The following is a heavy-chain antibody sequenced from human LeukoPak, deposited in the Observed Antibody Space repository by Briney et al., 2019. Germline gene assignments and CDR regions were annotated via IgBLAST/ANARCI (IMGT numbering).Heavy chain of an antibody. D-gene: IGHD1-26*01. CDR1: GGSISSGGYY. V-gene: IGHV4-30-2*01. CDR2: INHSGST. CDR3: ARVVVGATETLDY. J-gene: IGHJ4*02. Sequence: PSETLSLTCTVSGGSISSGGYYWSWIRQPPGKGLEWIGYINHSGSTYYNPSLKSRVTISVDRFKNQFSLKLSSVTAAGTAVYYCARVVVGATETLDYWGQGTLVTVSS.